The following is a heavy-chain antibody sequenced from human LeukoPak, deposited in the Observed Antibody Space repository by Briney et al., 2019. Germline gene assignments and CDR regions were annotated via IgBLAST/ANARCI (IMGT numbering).Heavy chain of an antibody. V-gene: IGHV4-38-2*02. CDR1: GYSISSGYY. Sequence: SETLSLTCTVSGYSISSGYYWGWIRQPPGKGLEWIGSIYHSGSTYYNPSLKSRVTTSVDTSKNQFSLKLSSVTAADTAVYYCARGYSSSYYWGQGTLVTVSS. CDR2: IYHSGST. CDR3: ARGYSSSYY. D-gene: IGHD6-6*01. J-gene: IGHJ4*02.